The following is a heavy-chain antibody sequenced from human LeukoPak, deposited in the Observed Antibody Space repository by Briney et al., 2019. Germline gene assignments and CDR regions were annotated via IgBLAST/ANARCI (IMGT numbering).Heavy chain of an antibody. Sequence: GGPLRLSCAASGFTFSSYSMNWVRQAPGKGPEWVAAIGATGYSTYYRDSVKGRFTISRDNSKNTLYLQMNGLRAEDTAVYFCAKNSARTSVTTGLSYWGQGSLVTVSS. CDR2: IGATGYST. CDR1: GFTFSSYS. J-gene: IGHJ4*02. CDR3: AKNSARTSVTTGLSY. V-gene: IGHV3-23*01. D-gene: IGHD4-17*01.